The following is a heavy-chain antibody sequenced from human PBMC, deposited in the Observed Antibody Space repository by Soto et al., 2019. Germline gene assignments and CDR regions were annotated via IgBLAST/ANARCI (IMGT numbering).Heavy chain of an antibody. Sequence: EVQLLESGGDLVQPGGSLRLSCAASGFTLSSYVMSWVRQAPGKGLDWVSSISANGDSTYYADSVKGRFTISRDNSKHMMYLQMNSLRSGDTAVYYCARGDFYYYGSSGYSPDYWGQGTLVTVSS. V-gene: IGHV3-23*01. J-gene: IGHJ4*02. CDR1: GFTLSSYV. CDR3: ARGDFYYYGSSGYSPDY. CDR2: ISANGDST. D-gene: IGHD3-22*01.